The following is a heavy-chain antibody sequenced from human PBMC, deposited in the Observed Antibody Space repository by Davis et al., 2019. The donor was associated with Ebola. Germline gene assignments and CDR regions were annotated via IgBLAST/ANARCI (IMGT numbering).Heavy chain of an antibody. CDR2: INHGGST. CDR1: GGSFSGYY. Sequence: MPSETLSLTCAVYGGSFSGYYWTWIRQPPGKGLEWIGEINHGGSTNYNPSLKSRVTISVGTSKNQFSLKLSSVTAADTAVYYCARGVGAYYYMYVLGKGTTVTFSS. J-gene: IGHJ6*03. CDR3: ARGVGAYYYMYV. V-gene: IGHV4-34*01.